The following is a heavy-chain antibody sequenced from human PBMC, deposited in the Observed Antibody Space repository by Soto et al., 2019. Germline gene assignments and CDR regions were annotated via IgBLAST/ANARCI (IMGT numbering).Heavy chain of an antibody. CDR1: GGTFSSYT. V-gene: IGHV1-69*04. Sequence: ASVKVSCKASGGTFSSYTISWVRQAPGQGHEWMGRIIPILGIANYAQKFQGRVTITADKSTSTAYMELSSLRSEDTAVYYCARDPYYDFWSGYRNWFDPWGQGTLVTVSS. D-gene: IGHD3-3*01. J-gene: IGHJ5*02. CDR2: IIPILGIA. CDR3: ARDPYYDFWSGYRNWFDP.